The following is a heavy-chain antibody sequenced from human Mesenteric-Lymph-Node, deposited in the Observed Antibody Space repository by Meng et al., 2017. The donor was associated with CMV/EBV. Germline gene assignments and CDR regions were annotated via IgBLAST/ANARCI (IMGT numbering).Heavy chain of an antibody. CDR2: INHSGST. CDR1: FIGYY. D-gene: IGHD2-2*01. CDR3: ARGDIVVVPAALKVAYYFDY. J-gene: IGHJ4*02. V-gene: IGHV4-34*01. Sequence: FIGYYWTWTPPPPGKGLEWIGEINHSGSTNYNPSLKSRVTISVDTSKNQFSLGLSSVTAADTAVYYCARGDIVVVPAALKVAYYFDYWGQGTLVTVSS.